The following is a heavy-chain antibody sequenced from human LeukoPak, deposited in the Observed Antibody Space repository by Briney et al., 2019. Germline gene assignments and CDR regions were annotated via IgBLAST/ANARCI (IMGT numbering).Heavy chain of an antibody. CDR3: ARDLWVGY. D-gene: IGHD3-10*01. Sequence: GGSLRLSCSASGFTFSIYTMYWVRQPPGKGLQYVSGISGNGGSIYYADSVKGRFIISRDNSKNTLYLQMSSLRDEDTAVYYCARDLWVGYWGQGTLVTVSS. V-gene: IGHV3-64D*06. CDR1: GFTFSIYT. CDR2: ISGNGGSI. J-gene: IGHJ4*02.